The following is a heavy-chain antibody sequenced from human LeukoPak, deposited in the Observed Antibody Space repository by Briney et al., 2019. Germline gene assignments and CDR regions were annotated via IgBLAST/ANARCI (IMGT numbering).Heavy chain of an antibody. V-gene: IGHV4-34*01. CDR2: INHSGST. D-gene: IGHD5-18*01. Sequence: SETLSLTCTVSGGSISSYYWTWIRQPPGKGLEWIGEINHSGSTDYNPSLKSRVTISVDTSKNQFSLKVSSVTAADTAVYYCARSIGAYTYGSYYFDYWGQGTLVTVSS. J-gene: IGHJ4*02. CDR1: GGSISSYY. CDR3: ARSIGAYTYGSYYFDY.